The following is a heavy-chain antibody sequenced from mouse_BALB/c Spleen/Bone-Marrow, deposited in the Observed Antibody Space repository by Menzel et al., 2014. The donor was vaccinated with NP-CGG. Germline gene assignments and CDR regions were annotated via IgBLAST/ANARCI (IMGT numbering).Heavy chain of an antibody. CDR2: INPSTGYT. D-gene: IGHD2-1*01. Sequence: QVQLKQSGAELAKPGASVKMSCKASGYTFTSYWMYWIKQRPGQGLEWIGYINPSTGYTEYNQKFKDKATLTADKSSNTAYMQLSSLTSEDSVVYYCARKGYGNYHYYAMDYWGQGTSVTVSS. CDR3: ARKGYGNYHYYAMDY. CDR1: GYTFTSYW. J-gene: IGHJ4*01. V-gene: IGHV1-7*01.